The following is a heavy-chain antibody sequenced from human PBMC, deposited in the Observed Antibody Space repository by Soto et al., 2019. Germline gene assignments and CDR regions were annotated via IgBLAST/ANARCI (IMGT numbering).Heavy chain of an antibody. CDR1: GFTFSSYA. V-gene: IGHV3-23*01. Sequence: GSLRLSCAASGFTFSSYAMSWVRQAPGKGLEWVSAISGSGGSTYYADSVKGRFTISRDDSKNTVYLQMSSLRPDDTAVYYCVNMMIARGAFDFWGQGTLVTVSS. J-gene: IGHJ4*02. CDR3: VNMMIARGAFDF. CDR2: ISGSGGST. D-gene: IGHD2-21*01.